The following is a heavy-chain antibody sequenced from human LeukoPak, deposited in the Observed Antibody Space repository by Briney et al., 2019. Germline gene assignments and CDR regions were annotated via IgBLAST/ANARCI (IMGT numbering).Heavy chain of an antibody. V-gene: IGHV4-59*01. CDR2: IYYSGST. CDR1: GGSISSYY. Sequence: PSESLSLTCTVSGGSISSYYWSWIRQPPGKGLEWIGYIYYSGSTNYNPSLKSRVTISVDTSKNQFSLKLSSVTAADTAVYYCASYTAITPTFDYWGQGTLVTVSS. CDR3: ASYTAITPTFDY. D-gene: IGHD5-18*01. J-gene: IGHJ4*02.